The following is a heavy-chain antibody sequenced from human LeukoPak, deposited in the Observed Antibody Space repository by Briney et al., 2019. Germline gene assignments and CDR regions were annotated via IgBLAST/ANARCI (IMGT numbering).Heavy chain of an antibody. V-gene: IGHV4-59*01. J-gene: IGHJ5*02. CDR3: ARAYSTDGPFDP. D-gene: IGHD6-13*01. CDR2: IYYSGST. CDR1: GGSISSYY. Sequence: SETLSLTCTVSGGSISSYYWSWIRQPPGKGLEWIGYIYYSGSTNCNPSLKSRVTISVDTSKNQFSLKLSSVTAADTAVYYCARAYSTDGPFDPWGQGTLVTVSS.